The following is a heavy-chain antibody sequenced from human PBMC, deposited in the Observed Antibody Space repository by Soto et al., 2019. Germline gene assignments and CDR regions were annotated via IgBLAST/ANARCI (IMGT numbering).Heavy chain of an antibody. CDR3: ARDNGSYDFWSGYSYYGMDV. CDR1: GYTFTSYA. V-gene: IGHV1-3*01. J-gene: IGHJ6*02. CDR2: INAGNGNT. D-gene: IGHD3-3*01. Sequence: ASVKVSCKASGYTFTSYAMHWVRQAPGQRLEWMGWINAGNGNTKYSQKFQGRVTITRDTSVSTAYMELSSLRSEDTAVYYCARDNGSYDFWSGYSYYGMDVWGQGTTVTVSS.